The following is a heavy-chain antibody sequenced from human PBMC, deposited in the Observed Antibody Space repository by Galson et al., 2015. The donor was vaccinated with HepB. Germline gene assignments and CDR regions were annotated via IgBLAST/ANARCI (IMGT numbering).Heavy chain of an antibody. CDR3: ARAPAAILYYYNYMDV. CDR2: MNPNSGNT. CDR1: GYTFTSYD. J-gene: IGHJ6*03. Sequence: SVKVSCKASGYTFTSYDINWVRQATGQGLEWMGWMNPNSGNTGYAQKFQGRVTMTRNTSISTAYMELSSLRSEDTAVYYCARAPAAILYYYNYMDVWGKGTTVTVSS. D-gene: IGHD2-2*01. V-gene: IGHV1-8*01.